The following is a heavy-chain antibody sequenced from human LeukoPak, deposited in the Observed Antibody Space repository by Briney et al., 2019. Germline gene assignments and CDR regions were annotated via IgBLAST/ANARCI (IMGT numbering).Heavy chain of an antibody. Sequence: GGSLRLSCGASGFXFSSYSMNWVRQAPGKGLEWVSSISSSSSYIYYADSVKGRFTISRDNAKNSLYLQMNSLRAEDTAVYYCAMGSRTGYSSYWGQGTLVTVSS. D-gene: IGHD5-18*01. J-gene: IGHJ4*02. CDR2: ISSSSSYI. V-gene: IGHV3-21*01. CDR1: GFXFSSYS. CDR3: AMGSRTGYSSY.